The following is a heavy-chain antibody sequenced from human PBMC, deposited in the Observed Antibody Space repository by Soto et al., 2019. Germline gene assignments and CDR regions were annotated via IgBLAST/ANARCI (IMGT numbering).Heavy chain of an antibody. D-gene: IGHD3-10*01. CDR1: GSSISNYY. V-gene: IGHV4-4*07. Sequence: PSETLSLTCSVSGSSISNYYLSWIRQPAGKGLEWIGRIFTSGGTNFNPSLKSRVTMSVDTSKNHFSLKLTSVTAADTAVYYCARAPYNYGPFDSWGQGTLVTVSS. CDR3: ARAPYNYGPFDS. CDR2: IFTSGGT. J-gene: IGHJ4*02.